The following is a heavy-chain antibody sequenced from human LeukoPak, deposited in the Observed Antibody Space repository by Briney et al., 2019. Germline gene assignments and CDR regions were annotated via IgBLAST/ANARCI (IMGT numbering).Heavy chain of an antibody. CDR1: GFTVSRNY. CDR2: IYSGGST. V-gene: IGHV3-66*01. J-gene: IGHJ4*02. D-gene: IGHD3-3*01. Sequence: PGWSLRVSCAAAGFTVSRNYMSWGRQVPVLWLEWVSVIYSGGSTYYADSVKGRFTISRDNSKNTLYLQMNSLRAEDTAVYYCARGVGLLGFLEWSPSPFDYWGQGTLVTVSS. CDR3: ARGVGLLGFLEWSPSPFDY.